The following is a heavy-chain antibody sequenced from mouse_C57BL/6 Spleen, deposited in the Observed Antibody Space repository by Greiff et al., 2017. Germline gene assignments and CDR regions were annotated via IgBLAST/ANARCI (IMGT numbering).Heavy chain of an antibody. D-gene: IGHD2-3*01. Sequence: VQLQQPGAELVMPGASVTLSCKASGYTFTSYWMHWVKQRPGQGLDWIGEIDPSDSYTNYNQKFKGKSTLTVDKSSSTAYMQLSSLTSEDSAVYYCAIGSDVYPFAYWGQGTLVTVSA. J-gene: IGHJ3*01. CDR1: GYTFTSYW. CDR3: AIGSDVYPFAY. V-gene: IGHV1-69*01. CDR2: IDPSDSYT.